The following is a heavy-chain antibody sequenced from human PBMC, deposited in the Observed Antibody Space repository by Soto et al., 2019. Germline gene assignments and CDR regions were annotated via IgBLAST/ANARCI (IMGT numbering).Heavy chain of an antibody. CDR3: AKGLNYYDSSGYYHDFDY. V-gene: IGHV3-11*01. J-gene: IGHJ4*02. Sequence: GGSLRLSCAASGFTFSDYYMSWIRQAPGKGLEWVSYISSSGSTIYYADSVKGRFTISRDNAKNSLYLQMNSLRAEDTAVYYCAKGLNYYDSSGYYHDFDYWGQGTLVTVSS. CDR1: GFTFSDYY. D-gene: IGHD3-22*01. CDR2: ISSSGSTI.